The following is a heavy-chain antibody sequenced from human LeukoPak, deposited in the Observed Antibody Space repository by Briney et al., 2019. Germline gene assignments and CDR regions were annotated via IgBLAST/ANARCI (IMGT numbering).Heavy chain of an antibody. J-gene: IGHJ4*02. Sequence: GGSLRLSCAASGFTVNNNYVNWVRQAPGKGLEWVSIIYGGGDTSYADSVKGRFTISRDNSKNTVYLQMNSLRAEDTAVYYCAKESGYYHYWSQGTLVTVSS. V-gene: IGHV3-53*01. CDR2: IYGGGDT. D-gene: IGHD3-3*01. CDR1: GFTVNNNY. CDR3: AKESGYYHY.